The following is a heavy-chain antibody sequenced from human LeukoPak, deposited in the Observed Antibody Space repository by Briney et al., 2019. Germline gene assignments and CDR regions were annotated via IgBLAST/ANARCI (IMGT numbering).Heavy chain of an antibody. Sequence: GSLRLSCAASGFTFSSSAMSWVRQAPGKGLEWVSAISNNGGYTYYADSVQGRFTISRDNSKSTLCLQMNSLRAEDTAVYSCARGLGYSYGYGIDYWGQGTLVIASS. D-gene: IGHD5-18*01. CDR1: GFTFSSSA. V-gene: IGHV3-23*01. J-gene: IGHJ4*02. CDR3: ARGLGYSYGYGIDY. CDR2: ISNNGGYT.